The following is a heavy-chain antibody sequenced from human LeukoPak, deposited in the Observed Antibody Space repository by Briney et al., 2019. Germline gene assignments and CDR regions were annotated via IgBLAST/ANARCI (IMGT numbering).Heavy chain of an antibody. D-gene: IGHD3-9*01. CDR1: GFXFSSYS. CDR2: ISSSSSYI. Sequence: GGSLRLSCAASGFXFSSYSMNWVRQAPGKGLEWVSSISSSSSYIYYADSVKGRFTISRDNAKNSLYLQMNSLRAEDTAVYYCARVGAGYDILTGLDYWGQGTLVTVSS. CDR3: ARVGAGYDILTGLDY. J-gene: IGHJ4*02. V-gene: IGHV3-21*01.